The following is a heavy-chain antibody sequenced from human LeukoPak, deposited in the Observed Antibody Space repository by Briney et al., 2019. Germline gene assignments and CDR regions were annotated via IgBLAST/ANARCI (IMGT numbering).Heavy chain of an antibody. CDR3: ARDPGGAKYYHDSSGYP. V-gene: IGHV1-69*04. CDR2: IIPILGIA. CDR1: GGTFSSYA. Sequence: ASVTVSCKASGGTFSSYAISWVRQAPGQGLEWMGRIIPILGIANYAQKFQGRVTITADKSTSTAYMELSSLRSEDTAVYYCARDPGGAKYYHDSSGYPWGQGTLVTVSS. D-gene: IGHD3-22*01. J-gene: IGHJ5*02.